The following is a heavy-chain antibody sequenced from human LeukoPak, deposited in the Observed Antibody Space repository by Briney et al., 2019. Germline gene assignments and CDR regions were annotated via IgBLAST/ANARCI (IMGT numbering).Heavy chain of an antibody. J-gene: IGHJ4*02. CDR2: IIPIFVTA. CDR1: VGTLSPYV. Sequence: SVKDSCKASVGTLSPYVISSVGQAPGQQGEWMGGIIPIFVTANYAQKFQGRVTITADKSTSTAYMELSSLRSEDTAVYYCAREHSSGIEDYWGQGTLVTVSS. CDR3: AREHSSGIEDY. V-gene: IGHV1-69*06. D-gene: IGHD6-19*01.